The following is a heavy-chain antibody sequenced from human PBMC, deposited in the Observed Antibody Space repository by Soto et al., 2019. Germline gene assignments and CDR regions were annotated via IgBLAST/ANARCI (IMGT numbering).Heavy chain of an antibody. J-gene: IGHJ6*02. CDR1: GGTFRSNA. V-gene: IGHV1-69*01. D-gene: IGHD3-10*01. CDR3: ASLPSFYYGSGYGMDV. Sequence: QVQLVQSGTEVKQPGSSVKVSCKASGGTFRSNAISWVRQAPGQGLEWMGGLIPIFGTTNYAQKFQGRVTITAYESASPAYMELSSLRSDDTAVYYWASLPSFYYGSGYGMDVWGQGTTVTVSS. CDR2: LIPIFGTT.